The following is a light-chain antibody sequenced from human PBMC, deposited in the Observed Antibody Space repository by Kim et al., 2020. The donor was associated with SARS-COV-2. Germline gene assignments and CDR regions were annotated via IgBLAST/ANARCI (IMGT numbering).Light chain of an antibody. CDR2: VAS. Sequence: LTPWEKATPSCRASQSGSSRYLAWYQQKPGQAPRLLIYVASSRATGIPDRFSGSGSGTDFTLTISRLEPEDFAVFYCQQYGSSPYTFGQGTKLEI. CDR3: QQYGSSPYT. CDR1: QSGSSRY. J-gene: IGKJ2*01. V-gene: IGKV3-20*01.